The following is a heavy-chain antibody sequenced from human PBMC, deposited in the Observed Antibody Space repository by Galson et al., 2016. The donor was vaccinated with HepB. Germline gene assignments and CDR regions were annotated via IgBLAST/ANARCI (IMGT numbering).Heavy chain of an antibody. J-gene: IGHJ6*04. CDR3: ASGRFSLDV. Sequence: SLRLSCAVSGFIFNNYGMHWVRQAPGKGLEWVAVIWYDGSNRYYADSVKGRFTISRDYSKNTLSLQMDSLRAEDTAVYYCASGRFSLDVWGKGTTVTVSS. CDR2: IWYDGSNR. D-gene: IGHD3/OR15-3a*01. CDR1: GFIFNNYG. V-gene: IGHV3-33*01.